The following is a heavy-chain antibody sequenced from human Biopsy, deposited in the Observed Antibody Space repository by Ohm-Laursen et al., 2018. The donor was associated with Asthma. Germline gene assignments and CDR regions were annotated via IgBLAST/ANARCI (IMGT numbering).Heavy chain of an antibody. CDR3: ARTFHFWSPYHAEHYQL. V-gene: IGHV3-23*01. J-gene: IGHJ1*01. CDR1: GFTFSNFA. D-gene: IGHD3-3*02. CDR2: ITGSGGGT. Sequence: SLRLSCAASGFTFSNFAMTWVRQAPGKGLEWVSSITGSGGGTYYADSVKGRFTVSRDNSKNRLYLEMASLRAEDTAVYYCARTFHFWSPYHAEHYQLWGQGTLVTVSS.